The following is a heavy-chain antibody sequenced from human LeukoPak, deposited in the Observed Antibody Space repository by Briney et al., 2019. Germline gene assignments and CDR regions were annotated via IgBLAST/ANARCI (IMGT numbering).Heavy chain of an antibody. D-gene: IGHD2-8*01. CDR1: GGTFSSYA. Sequence: ASVKVSCKASGGTFSSYAISWVRQAPGQGLEWMGGIIPIFGTANYAQKFQGRVTITADGSTSTAYMELSSLRSEDTAVYYCARGDCTNGVCSTNPQFDYWGQGTLVTVSS. CDR3: ARGDCTNGVCSTNPQFDY. CDR2: IIPIFGTA. J-gene: IGHJ4*02. V-gene: IGHV1-69*01.